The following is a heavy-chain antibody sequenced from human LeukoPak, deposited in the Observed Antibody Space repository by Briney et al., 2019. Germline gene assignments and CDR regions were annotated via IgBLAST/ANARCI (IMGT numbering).Heavy chain of an antibody. D-gene: IGHD3-16*01. J-gene: IGHJ4*02. CDR1: GFTFSSYA. Sequence: GGSLRLSCSASGFTFSSYAMHWVRQAPGKGLEYVSAVSSTGFTTYYADSVKGRFTISRDNSKNTLYLQMSSLRAEDTAVYYCATSPLGGSFDYWGQGTLVTVSS. CDR2: VSSTGFTT. V-gene: IGHV3-64D*06. CDR3: ATSPLGGSFDY.